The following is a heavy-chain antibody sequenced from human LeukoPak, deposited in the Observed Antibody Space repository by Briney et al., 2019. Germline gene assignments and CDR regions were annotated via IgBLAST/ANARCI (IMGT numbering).Heavy chain of an antibody. CDR1: GGSISSSSYY. CDR3: ARHIRSTSCYSGFCYFDY. Sequence: SETLSLTCTVSGGSISSSSYYWGWLRQPPGKGLEWIGSIYYSGSTYYNPSLKSRVTISVDTSKNQFSLKLSSVTAADTAVYYCARHIRSTSCYSGFCYFDYWGQGTLVTVSS. CDR2: IYYSGST. V-gene: IGHV4-39*01. D-gene: IGHD2-2*01. J-gene: IGHJ4*02.